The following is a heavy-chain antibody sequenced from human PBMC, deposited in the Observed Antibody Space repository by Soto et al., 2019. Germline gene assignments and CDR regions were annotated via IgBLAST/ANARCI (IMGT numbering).Heavy chain of an antibody. D-gene: IGHD3-22*01. CDR3: ASPRRRYYYDSSGYYCFDY. CDR2: MNPNSGNT. CDR1: GYTFTSYD. Sequence: ASVKVSFKASGYTFTSYDINWLRQATGQGLEWMGWMNPNSGNTGYAQKFQGRVTMTRNTSISTAYMELSSLRSEDTAVYYCASPRRRYYYDSSGYYCFDYWGQGTLVTVSS. J-gene: IGHJ4*02. V-gene: IGHV1-8*01.